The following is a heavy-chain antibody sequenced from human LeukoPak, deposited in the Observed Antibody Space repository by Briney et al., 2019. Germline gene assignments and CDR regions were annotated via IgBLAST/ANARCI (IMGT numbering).Heavy chain of an antibody. D-gene: IGHD5-24*01. J-gene: IGHJ4*02. V-gene: IGHV1-69*04. CDR2: IIPILGIA. Sequence: SVKVSCKASGGTFSSYAISWVRQAPGQGLEWMGRIIPILGIANYAQKFQGRVTITADKSTSTAYMELSSLRSEDTAVYYCARDRGGYNFYFDYWGQGTLVTVSS. CDR3: ARDRGGYNFYFDY. CDR1: GGTFSSYA.